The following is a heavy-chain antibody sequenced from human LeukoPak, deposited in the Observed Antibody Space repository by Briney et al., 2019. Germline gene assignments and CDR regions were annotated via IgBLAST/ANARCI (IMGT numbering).Heavy chain of an antibody. J-gene: IGHJ4*02. V-gene: IGHV3-66*01. CDR1: GFTFSSYG. Sequence: PGGSLRLSCAASGFTFSSYGMRWVRQAPGQGLESVSLIYSGGTTLYADSVKGRFTISRDNSKNTLYLQMNSLRAEDTAVYYCARISIGAELGGFDYWGQGTLVTVSS. D-gene: IGHD3-10*01. CDR2: IYSGGTT. CDR3: ARISIGAELGGFDY.